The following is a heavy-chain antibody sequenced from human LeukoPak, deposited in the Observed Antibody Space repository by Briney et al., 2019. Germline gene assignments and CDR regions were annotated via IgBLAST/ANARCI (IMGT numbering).Heavy chain of an antibody. V-gene: IGHV4-59*08. CDR1: GGSISSYY. CDR2: IYYSGST. Sequence: SETLSLICTVFGGSISSYYWSWIRQPPGKGLEWIGYIYYSGSTNYNPSLKSRVTISVDTSKNQFSLKLSSVTAADTAVYYCARFSFIRGATTFGYWGQGTLVTVSS. CDR3: ARFSFIRGATTFGY. J-gene: IGHJ4*02. D-gene: IGHD5-12*01.